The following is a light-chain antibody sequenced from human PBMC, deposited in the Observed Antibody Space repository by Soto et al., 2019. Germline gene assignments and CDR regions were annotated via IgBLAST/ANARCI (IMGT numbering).Light chain of an antibody. Sequence: EIVLTQSPATLSLSPGGRATLSCRASQSVSSYLAWYQQKPGQAPRLLIYDASNRATGIPARFSGSGSGTDFTLTISGLEPEDFAVYYCQQRGNWPLTFGGGTKVEIK. CDR3: QQRGNWPLT. CDR2: DAS. CDR1: QSVSSY. J-gene: IGKJ4*01. V-gene: IGKV3-11*01.